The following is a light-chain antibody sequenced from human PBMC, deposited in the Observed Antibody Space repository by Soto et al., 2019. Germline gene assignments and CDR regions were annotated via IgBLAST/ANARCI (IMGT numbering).Light chain of an antibody. J-gene: IGKJ5*01. Sequence: EIVMTHSPATLSVSPGERATLSCRASQRVNLNLAWYQHNPGQPPRLLSYGASTRATGFPARFSGSGSGTEFTLTLSSLQSEDFAVYYCHQYNNWPFTFGQWTRLEIK. V-gene: IGKV3-15*01. CDR2: GAS. CDR3: HQYNNWPFT. CDR1: QRVNLN.